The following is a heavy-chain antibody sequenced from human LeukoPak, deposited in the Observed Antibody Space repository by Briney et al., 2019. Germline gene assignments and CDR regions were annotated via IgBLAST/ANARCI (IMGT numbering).Heavy chain of an antibody. CDR1: GGSFSGYY. D-gene: IGHD1-1*01. J-gene: IGHJ3*02. V-gene: IGHV4-34*01. CDR3: ARGTGGAHDAFDI. Sequence: PSETLSLTCAVYGGSFSGYYWSWIRQPPGKGLEWIGEINHSGSTNYNPSLKSRVTISVDTSKNQFSLKLSSVTAADTAVYYCARGTGGAHDAFDIWGQGTMVTVSS. CDR2: INHSGST.